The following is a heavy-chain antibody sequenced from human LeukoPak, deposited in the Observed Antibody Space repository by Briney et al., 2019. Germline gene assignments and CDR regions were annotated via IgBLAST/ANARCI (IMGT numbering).Heavy chain of an antibody. Sequence: GASVKVSCKASGGTFSSYAISWVRQAPGQGLEWMGGIIPIFGTANYAQKFQGRVTITADESTSTAYMELSSLRSEDTAVYYCAIRRSVIEDGYYYYYMDVWGKGTTVTVSS. J-gene: IGHJ6*03. V-gene: IGHV1-69*13. CDR3: AIRRSVIEDGYYYYYMDV. D-gene: IGHD2-15*01. CDR2: IIPIFGTA. CDR1: GGTFSSYA.